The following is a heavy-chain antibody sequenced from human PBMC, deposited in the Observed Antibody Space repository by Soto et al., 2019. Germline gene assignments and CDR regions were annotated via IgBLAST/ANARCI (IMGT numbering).Heavy chain of an antibody. D-gene: IGHD3-3*01. CDR1: GYPVTAYY. Sequence: QLHLVQSGAVVKKPGASVTVSCSASGYPVTAYYMHWVRQAPGRGLEWMGGINPATGAAKYTQTCQGRFTMTRDPSTSTVFRELSGLTSEDTAGVYCGSGGGVGVAGSAAFDMWGQGTLVTVSS. CDR3: GSGGGVGVAGSAAFDM. V-gene: IGHV1-2*02. J-gene: IGHJ3*02. CDR2: INPATGAA.